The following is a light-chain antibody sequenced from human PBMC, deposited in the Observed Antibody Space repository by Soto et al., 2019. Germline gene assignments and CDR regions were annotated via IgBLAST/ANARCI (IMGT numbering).Light chain of an antibody. V-gene: IGKV3-20*01. CDR1: QSVRSSY. CDR3: QQYGSSPLT. CDR2: GAS. Sequence: EIVLTQSPATLSLSPGERATLSCRASQSVRSSYLAWYQQKPGQAPRLLIYGASSRATGIPDRFSGSGSGTEFTLTISRLEPEDFAVYYCQQYGSSPLTFGGGTKVEIK. J-gene: IGKJ4*01.